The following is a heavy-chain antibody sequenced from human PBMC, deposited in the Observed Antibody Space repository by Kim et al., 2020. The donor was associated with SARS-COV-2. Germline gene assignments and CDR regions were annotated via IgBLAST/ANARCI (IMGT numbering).Heavy chain of an antibody. CDR2: INPNSGGT. D-gene: IGHD7-27*01. CDR3: ARVLGCVAAGCGARDAFHI. CDR1: GYTFTAYY. Sequence: ASVKVSCKASGYTFTAYYIHWVRQAPGQGLEWMGWINPNSGGTNYAQNFQGRVTMTRDTSFLTVYMDLTSLRSDDTAIYYCARVLGCVAAGCGARDAFHIWGQGTLVTVSS. V-gene: IGHV1-2*02. J-gene: IGHJ3*02.